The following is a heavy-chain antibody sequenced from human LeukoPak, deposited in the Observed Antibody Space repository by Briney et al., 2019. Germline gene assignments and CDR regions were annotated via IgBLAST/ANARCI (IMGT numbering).Heavy chain of an antibody. CDR2: INHSGST. J-gene: IGHJ3*02. CDR1: GGSFSGYY. V-gene: IGHV4-34*01. CDR3: ARVKDIVVVPAAMHAFDI. Sequence: SETLSLTCAVYGGSFSGYYWSWIRQPPGKGLEWIGDINHSGSTNYNPSLKSRVTISVDTSKNQFSLKLSSVTAADTAVYYCARVKDIVVVPAAMHAFDIWGQGTMVTVSS. D-gene: IGHD2-2*01.